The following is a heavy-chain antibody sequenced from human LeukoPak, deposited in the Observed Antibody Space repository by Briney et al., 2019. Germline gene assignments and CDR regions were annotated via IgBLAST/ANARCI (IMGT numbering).Heavy chain of an antibody. CDR3: ATRVTADSYDASDI. V-gene: IGHV3-21*06. CDR2: ISSTSNHK. CDR1: GFTFRSFS. J-gene: IGHJ3*02. D-gene: IGHD6-13*01. Sequence: GGSLRLSCAASGFTFRSFSMTWVRQAPGKGLEWVASISSTSNHKYHAESVKGRFTISRDNDKNSLYLQMNSLRAEDTALYYCATRVTADSYDASDIWGQGTMVTVSS.